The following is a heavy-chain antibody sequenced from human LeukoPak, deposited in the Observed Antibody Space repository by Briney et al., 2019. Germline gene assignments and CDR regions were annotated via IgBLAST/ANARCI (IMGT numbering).Heavy chain of an antibody. J-gene: IGHJ6*02. CDR1: GYTFNGYY. CDR3: ARVYITGTRAPDYDYGMHV. D-gene: IGHD1-7*01. CDR2: INPNSGGT. V-gene: IGHV1-2*02. Sequence: ASVKVSSKASGYTFNGYYMHWVRQAPGQGLEWMGWINPNSGGTNYAQKFQGRVTMTRDTSISTAYMELSRLRSDDTAVYYCARVYITGTRAPDYDYGMHVWGQGATVTVSS.